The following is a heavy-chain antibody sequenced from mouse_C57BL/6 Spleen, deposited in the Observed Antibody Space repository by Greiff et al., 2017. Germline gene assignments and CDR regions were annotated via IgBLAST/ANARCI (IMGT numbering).Heavy chain of an antibody. V-gene: IGHV5-4*01. Sequence: EVQLQESGGGLVKPGGSLKLSCAASGFTFSSYAMSWVRQTPEKRLEWVATISDGGSYTYYPDNVKGRFTISRDNAKNNLYLQMSHLKSEDTAMYYCARGELRFSYAMDYWGQGTSVTVSS. CDR1: GFTFSSYA. J-gene: IGHJ4*01. D-gene: IGHD3-2*02. CDR2: ISDGGSYT. CDR3: ARGELRFSYAMDY.